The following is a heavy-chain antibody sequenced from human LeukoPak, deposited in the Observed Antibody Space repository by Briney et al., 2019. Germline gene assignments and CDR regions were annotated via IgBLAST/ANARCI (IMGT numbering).Heavy chain of an antibody. Sequence: GESLKISCKGSGYSFSNYWIGWVRQMPGKGLEWMGIIYPGDSDTRYSPSFQGQVTISADKSISTAYLQWSSLKVSDTAMYYCARHEGSYYNGRYDYWGQGTLVTVSS. D-gene: IGHD3-10*01. V-gene: IGHV5-51*01. CDR1: GYSFSNYW. CDR2: IYPGDSDT. CDR3: ARHEGSYYNGRYDY. J-gene: IGHJ4*02.